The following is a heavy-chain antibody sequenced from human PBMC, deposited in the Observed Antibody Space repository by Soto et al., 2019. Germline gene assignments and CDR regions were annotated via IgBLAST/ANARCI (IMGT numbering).Heavy chain of an antibody. D-gene: IGHD4-17*01. J-gene: IGHJ6*03. CDR1: GGSISSYY. CDR2: IYYSGST. Sequence: SETLSLTCTVSGGSISSYYWSWIRQPPGKGLEWIGYIYYSGSTNYNPSLKSRVTISVDTSKNQFSLKLSSVTAADTAVYYCARHGRTVTTSDYYMDVWGKGTTVTVSS. CDR3: ARHGRTVTTSDYYMDV. V-gene: IGHV4-59*08.